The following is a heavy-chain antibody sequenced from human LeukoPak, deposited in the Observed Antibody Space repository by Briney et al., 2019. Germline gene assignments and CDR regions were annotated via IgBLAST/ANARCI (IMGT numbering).Heavy chain of an antibody. J-gene: IGHJ4*02. V-gene: IGHV3-21*01. D-gene: IGHD3-10*01. CDR3: ATQHYYGSGSNY. Sequence: KPGGSLRLSCAASGFTFSSYAMHWVRQAPGKGLEWVSSISSSSSYIYYADSVKGRFTISRDNAKNSLYLQMNSLRAEDTAVYYCATQHYYGSGSNYWGQGTLVTVSS. CDR1: GFTFSSYA. CDR2: ISSSSSYI.